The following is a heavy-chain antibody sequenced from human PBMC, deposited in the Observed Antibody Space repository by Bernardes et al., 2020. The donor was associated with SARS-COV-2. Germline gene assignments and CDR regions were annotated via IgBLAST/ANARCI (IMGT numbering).Heavy chain of an antibody. V-gene: IGHV3-48*01. CDR3: VTDDNCGFVS. J-gene: IGHJ4*02. CDR1: EFTFRGHH. D-gene: IGHD1-1*01. Sequence: GGSLRLSCVASEFTFRGHHMNWVRQAPGRGLEWISYFGSGHNIYYADSVKGRFTISRDNAKNSVYLQMSSLGVEDKAVYYCVTDDNCGFVSWGQGTQVTVAT. CDR2: FGSGHNI.